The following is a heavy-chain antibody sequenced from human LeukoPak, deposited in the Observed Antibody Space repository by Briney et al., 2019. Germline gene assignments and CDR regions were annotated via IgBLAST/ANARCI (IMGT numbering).Heavy chain of an antibody. CDR3: ARFDGWGY. CDR2: INHSGST. J-gene: IGHJ4*02. D-gene: IGHD3-9*01. CDR1: GGSFSGYY. V-gene: IGHV4-34*01. Sequence: SETLSLTCAVYGGSFSGYYWSWIRQPPGKGLEWIGEINHSGSTNYNPSLKSRVTISVDTSKNQFSLKLSSVTAADTAVYYCARFDGWGYWGQGTLVTVSS.